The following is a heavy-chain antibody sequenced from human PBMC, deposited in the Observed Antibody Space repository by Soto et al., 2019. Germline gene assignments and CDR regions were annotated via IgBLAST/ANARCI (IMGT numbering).Heavy chain of an antibody. D-gene: IGHD6-19*01. Sequence: EMQLLESGGGLVQTGESLRLSCTASGFTFSNYAMSWVRQAPGKGPEWVSSIGGGGDTYYTDAVKGRFTVSRVDPKSTLYLQMNSLRAEDTVRYYCARDAVPRNGEWDWFDPWCQGTLVSVSS. CDR2: SIGGGGDT. CDR3: ARDAVPRNGEWDWFDP. J-gene: IGHJ5*02. CDR1: GFTFSNYA. V-gene: IGHV3-23*01.